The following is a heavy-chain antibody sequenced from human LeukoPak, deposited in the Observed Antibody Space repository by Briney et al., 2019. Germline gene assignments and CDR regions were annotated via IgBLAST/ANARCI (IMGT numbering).Heavy chain of an antibody. CDR2: ITDTGVKT. V-gene: IGHV3-23*01. D-gene: IGHD2-2*01. CDR3: AKGLCGSTICYYHYFMDV. Sequence: GGSLRLSCAASGFTFSSYAMTWVRQAPGKRLEWVSSITDTGVKTYYADSVKGRFAISRDNSKNTLDLQMNSLRAEDTAVYFCAKGLCGSTICYYHYFMDVWGKGTTVTVSS. CDR1: GFTFSSYA. J-gene: IGHJ6*03.